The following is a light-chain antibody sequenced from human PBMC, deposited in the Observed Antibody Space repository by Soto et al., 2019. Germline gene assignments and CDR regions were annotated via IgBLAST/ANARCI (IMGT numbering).Light chain of an antibody. J-gene: IGKJ1*01. CDR2: DAS. CDR3: HQRSNWPRT. Sequence: EIVLTQSPATLSLSPGERATLSCRASQSVSSYLAWYQQKPGQAPRLLIYDASNKATGIPARFSGSGSGTDFTLTISSLELEDFAVYYCHQRSNWPRTFGQGTKVEIK. CDR1: QSVSSY. V-gene: IGKV3-11*01.